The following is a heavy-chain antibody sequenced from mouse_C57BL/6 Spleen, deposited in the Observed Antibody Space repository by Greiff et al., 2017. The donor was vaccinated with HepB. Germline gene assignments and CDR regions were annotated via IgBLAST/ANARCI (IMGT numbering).Heavy chain of an antibody. CDR1: GYTFTSYG. CDR2: IYPRSGNT. CDR3: ARWREEYYYAMDY. J-gene: IGHJ4*01. V-gene: IGHV1-81*01. Sequence: QVQLKQSGAELARPGASVKLSCKASGYTFTSYGISWVKQRTGQGLEWIGEIYPRSGNTYYNEKFKGKATLTADKSSSTAYMELRSLTSEDSAVYFCARWREEYYYAMDYWGQGTSVTVSS.